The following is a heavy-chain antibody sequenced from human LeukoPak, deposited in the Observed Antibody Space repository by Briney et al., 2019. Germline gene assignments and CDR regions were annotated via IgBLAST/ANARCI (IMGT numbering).Heavy chain of an antibody. D-gene: IGHD3-22*01. Sequence: SVKVSCKASGYTFTSYGISWVRQAPGQGLEWMGGIIPIFGTANYAQKFQGRVTITTDESTSTAYMVLSSLRSEDTAVYYCARGPHERSGYPDDWGQGTLVTVSS. V-gene: IGHV1-69*05. CDR2: IIPIFGTA. CDR1: GYTFTSYG. J-gene: IGHJ4*02. CDR3: ARGPHERSGYPDD.